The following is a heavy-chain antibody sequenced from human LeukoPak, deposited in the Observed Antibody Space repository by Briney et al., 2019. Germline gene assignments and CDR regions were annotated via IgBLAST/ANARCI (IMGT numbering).Heavy chain of an antibody. CDR2: INWNGGST. D-gene: IGHD2-2*01. CDR3: ARVRYCSSTSCYFSAFDI. J-gene: IGHJ3*02. V-gene: IGHV3-20*04. Sequence: GGSLRLSCAASGFIFDAYGMSWVRQAPGKGLEWVSGINWNGGSTGYVDSVKGRFTISRDNAKNSLYLQMNSLRAEDTALYYCARVRYCSSTSCYFSAFDIWGQGTMVTVSS. CDR1: GFIFDAYG.